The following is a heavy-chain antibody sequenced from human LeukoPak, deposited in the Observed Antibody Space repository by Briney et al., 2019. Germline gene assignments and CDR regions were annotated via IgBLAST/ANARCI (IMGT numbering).Heavy chain of an antibody. V-gene: IGHV3-21*01. CDR2: ISSSSSYI. CDR3: ARTDYDILTGYYG. J-gene: IGHJ4*02. CDR1: GFTFSSYS. D-gene: IGHD3-9*01. Sequence: PGGSLRLSCAASGFTFSSYSMNWVRQAPGKGLEWVSSISSSSSYIYYADSVKGRFTISRDNAKNSLYLQMNSLRAEDTAVYYCARTDYDILTGYYGWGQGTLVTVSS.